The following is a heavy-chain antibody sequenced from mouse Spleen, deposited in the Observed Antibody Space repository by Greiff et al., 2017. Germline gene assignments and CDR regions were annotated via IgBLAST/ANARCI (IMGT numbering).Heavy chain of an antibody. CDR1: GYTFTSYW. J-gene: IGHJ2*01. CDR3: ARRRVGDYYFDY. Sequence: QVQLQQPGAELVMPGASVKLSCKASGYTFTSYWMHWVKQRPGQGLEWIGEIDPSDSYTNYNQKFKGKATLTVDKSSSTAYMQLSSLTSEDSAVYYCARRRVGDYYFDYWGQGTTLTVSS. D-gene: IGHD2-13*01. CDR2: IDPSDSYT. V-gene: IGHV1-69*01.